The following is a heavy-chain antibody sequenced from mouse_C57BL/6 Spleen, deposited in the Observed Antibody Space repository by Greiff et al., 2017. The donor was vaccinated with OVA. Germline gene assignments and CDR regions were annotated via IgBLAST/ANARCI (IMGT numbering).Heavy chain of an antibody. D-gene: IGHD2-5*01. V-gene: IGHV5-4*01. CDR2: ISDGGSYT. CDR3: ARGYSNLFDY. CDR1: GFTFSSYA. J-gene: IGHJ2*01. Sequence: EVQGVESGGGLVKPGGSLKLSCAASGFTFSSYAMSWVRQTPEKRLEWVATISDGGSYTYYPDNVKGRFTISRDNAKNNLYLQMSHLKSEDTAMYYCARGYSNLFDYWGQGTTLTVSS.